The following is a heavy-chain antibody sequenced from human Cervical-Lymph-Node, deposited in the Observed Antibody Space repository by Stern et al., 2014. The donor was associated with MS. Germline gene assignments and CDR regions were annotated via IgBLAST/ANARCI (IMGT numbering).Heavy chain of an antibody. D-gene: IGHD6-13*01. CDR3: ARDGSYSSSWYYNWFDP. Sequence: MQLVESGAEVKKPGASVKVSCKASGYTFTSYYMHWVRQAPGQGLEWMGIINPSGGSTSYAQKFQGRVTMTRDTSTSTVYMELSSLRSEDTAVYYCARDGSYSSSWYYNWFDPWGQGTLVTVSS. CDR2: INPSGGST. J-gene: IGHJ5*02. CDR1: GYTFTSYY. V-gene: IGHV1-46*03.